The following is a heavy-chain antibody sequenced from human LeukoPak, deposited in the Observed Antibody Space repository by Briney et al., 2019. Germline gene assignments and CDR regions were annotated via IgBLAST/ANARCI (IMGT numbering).Heavy chain of an antibody. CDR1: GFTFNDYY. J-gene: IGHJ5*02. CDR3: ARVEVDDFWSGYYGP. V-gene: IGHV3-11*04. D-gene: IGHD3-3*01. Sequence: GGSLRLSCAASGFTFNDYYMTWIRQAPGKGLEWVSHIGYIGNNIYYADFVKGRFTISRDNAKNSLYLQMNSLRAEDTAVYYCARVEVDDFWSGYYGPWGQGTLVTVSS. CDR2: IGYIGNNI.